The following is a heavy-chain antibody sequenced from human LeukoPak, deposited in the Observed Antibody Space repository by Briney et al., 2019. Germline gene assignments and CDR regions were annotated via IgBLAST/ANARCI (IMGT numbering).Heavy chain of an antibody. CDR2: ISYDGINK. J-gene: IGHJ4*02. Sequence: GGSLRLSCEASGFTFSTYAMHWVRQAPGKGLEWVAVISYDGINKHNADSVKGRIIISRDNSKNTLYLQLNNLRAEDTAMYYCAREQQQLADCWGQGTLVTVSS. D-gene: IGHD6-13*01. V-gene: IGHV3-30-3*01. CDR3: AREQQQLADC. CDR1: GFTFSTYA.